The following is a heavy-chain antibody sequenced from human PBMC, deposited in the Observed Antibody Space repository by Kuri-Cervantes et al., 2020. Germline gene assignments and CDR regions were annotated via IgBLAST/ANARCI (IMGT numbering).Heavy chain of an antibody. Sequence: ASVKVSCKASGYTFTSYDINWVRQATGQGLEWMGWMNPNSGNTGYAQKFQGRVTMTRNTSISTAYMELSSLRSEDTAVYYCARGRPLGIAVAGSYCYGMDVWGQGTTVT. D-gene: IGHD6-19*01. CDR1: GYTFTSYD. CDR2: MNPNSGNT. V-gene: IGHV1-8*01. CDR3: ARGRPLGIAVAGSYCYGMDV. J-gene: IGHJ6*01.